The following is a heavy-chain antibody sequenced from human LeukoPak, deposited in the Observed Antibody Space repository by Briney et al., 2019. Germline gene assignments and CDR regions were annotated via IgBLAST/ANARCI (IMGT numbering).Heavy chain of an antibody. J-gene: IGHJ5*02. CDR3: GKEGGA. Sequence: GGSLRLSCAASGFTFSSYAMSWVRQAPGKGPEWVSAIGGRGGSTYYADSLGGRFTTSRDNSKDMVYLQMNSLKVEDTATYYCGKEGGAWGQGTKVTVSS. CDR1: GFTFSSYA. D-gene: IGHD3-16*01. V-gene: IGHV3-23*01. CDR2: IGGRGGST.